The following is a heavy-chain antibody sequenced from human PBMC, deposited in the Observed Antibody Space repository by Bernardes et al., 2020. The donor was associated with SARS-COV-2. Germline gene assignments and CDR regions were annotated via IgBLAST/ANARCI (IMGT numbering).Heavy chain of an antibody. CDR3: VKGRYSDWVLRDAFDI. CDR2: FSYDGRHP. D-gene: IGHD3-9*01. CDR1: GFTVNDRG. J-gene: IGHJ3*02. V-gene: IGHV3-30*18. Sequence: GGSLRLSCAASGFTVNDRGLHWVRQAPGKGLAWVALFSYDGRHPFYVDSVKGRFTISRDISKNTVFLQMNRLVPEDTAVYYCVKGRYSDWVLRDAFDIWGQGTMVNVSS.